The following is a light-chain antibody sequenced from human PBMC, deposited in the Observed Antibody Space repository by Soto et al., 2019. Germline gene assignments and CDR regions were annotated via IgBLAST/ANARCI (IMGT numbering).Light chain of an antibody. CDR3: NSYTNSPTLGVV. Sequence: QSALTQPASVSGSPGQSITISCTGTGSDIGGFNFVSWYQQPPGKAPKLIIFDVTNRPSWVSNRFSGSKSGNTASLTISGLQAEDEDDYYCNSYTNSPTLGVVFGGGTKLTVL. J-gene: IGLJ2*01. CDR1: GSDIGGFNF. CDR2: DVT. V-gene: IGLV2-14*01.